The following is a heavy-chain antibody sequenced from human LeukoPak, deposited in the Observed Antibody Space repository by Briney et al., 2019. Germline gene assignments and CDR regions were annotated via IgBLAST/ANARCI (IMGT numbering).Heavy chain of an antibody. CDR1: GGSISDNY. CDR2: AYYSGHT. CDR3: GRQPFATPFDY. V-gene: IGHV4-59*08. Sequence: SETLSLTCTVSGGSISDNYWSWIRQPPGKGLEWIGYAYYSGHTNYNSSLKSRVTMSLDTSKSQFSLRLSSVTAADTAVYFCGRQPFATPFDYWGPGNLVTVSS. J-gene: IGHJ4*02.